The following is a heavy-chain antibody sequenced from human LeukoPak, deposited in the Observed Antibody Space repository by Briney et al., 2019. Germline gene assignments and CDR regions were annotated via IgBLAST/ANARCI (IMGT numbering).Heavy chain of an antibody. Sequence: GSLRLSCAASGFTSISYWMGWVRQAPGGGLEFVTIVKRDRHDKFYVDAVKVRFNVSRDKAQNSLFLQMDSLRAEDIFVYSWPKLGPLLVDFWGRGPLVTVSS. CDR3: PKLGPLLVDF. D-gene: IGHD2-21*01. V-gene: IGHV3-7*01. CDR1: GFTSISYW. CDR2: VKRDRHDK. J-gene: IGHJ4*02.